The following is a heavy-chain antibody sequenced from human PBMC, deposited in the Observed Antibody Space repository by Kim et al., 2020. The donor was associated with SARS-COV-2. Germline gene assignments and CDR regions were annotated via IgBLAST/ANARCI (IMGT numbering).Heavy chain of an antibody. J-gene: IGHJ6*02. CDR3: ARDISGYYGMDV. Sequence: LSLTCAASGFTFSSYGMHWVRQAPGKGLEWVAVIWYDGSNKYYADSVKGRFTISRDNSKNTLYLQMNSLRAEDTAVYYCARDISGYYGMDVWGQGTTVTVSS. V-gene: IGHV3-33*01. CDR1: GFTFSSYG. D-gene: IGHD3-10*01. CDR2: IWYDGSNK.